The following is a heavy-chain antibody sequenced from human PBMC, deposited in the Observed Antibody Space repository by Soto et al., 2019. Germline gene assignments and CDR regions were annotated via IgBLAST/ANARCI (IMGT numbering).Heavy chain of an antibody. CDR2: IIPIFGTA. Sequence: QVQLVQSGAEVKKPGSSVKVSCKASGGTFSSYAISWVRQAPGQGLEWMGGIIPIFGTANYAQKFQGRVTITADESTSTAYMELSSLRSEETAVYYCGRDRGGSGGGCYSGYYYGMDVWGQGTTVTVSS. V-gene: IGHV1-69*01. CDR3: GRDRGGSGGGCYSGYYYGMDV. J-gene: IGHJ6*02. CDR1: GGTFSSYA. D-gene: IGHD2-15*01.